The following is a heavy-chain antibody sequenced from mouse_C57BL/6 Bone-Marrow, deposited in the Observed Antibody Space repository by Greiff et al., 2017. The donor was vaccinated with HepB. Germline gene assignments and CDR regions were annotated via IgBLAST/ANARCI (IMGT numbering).Heavy chain of an antibody. CDR3: ARGGYCDSSCFDY. V-gene: IGHV1-59*01. CDR2: IDPSDSYT. Sequence: VQLQQPGAELVRPGTSVKLSCKASGYTFTSYWMHWVKQRPGQGLEWIGVIDPSDSYTNYNQKFKGKATLTVDTSSSTAYMQLSSLTSEDSAVYYCARGGYCDSSCFDYWGQGTTLTVSS. J-gene: IGHJ2*01. CDR1: GYTFTSYW. D-gene: IGHD1-1*01.